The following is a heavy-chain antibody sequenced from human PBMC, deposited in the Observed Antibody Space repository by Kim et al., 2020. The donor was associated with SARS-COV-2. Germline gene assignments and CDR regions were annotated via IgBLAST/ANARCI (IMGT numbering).Heavy chain of an antibody. J-gene: IGHJ4*02. V-gene: IGHV3-33*05. CDR1: GFTFSSYG. D-gene: IGHD3-10*01. CDR2: ISYDGSNK. Sequence: GGSLRLSCAASGFTFSSYGMHWVRQAPGKGLEWVAVISYDGSNKYYADSVKGRFTISRDNSKNTLYLQMNSLRAEDTAVYYCARDEGFGESYYFDYWGQGTLVTVSS. CDR3: ARDEGFGESYYFDY.